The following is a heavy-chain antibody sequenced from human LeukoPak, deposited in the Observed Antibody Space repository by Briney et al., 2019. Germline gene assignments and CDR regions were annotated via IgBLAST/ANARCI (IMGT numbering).Heavy chain of an antibody. CDR2: IWFDGSNK. D-gene: IGHD3-9*01. J-gene: IGHJ4*02. CDR1: GFTISSYG. CDR3: ARAWTYYDILTGYYSFDY. V-gene: IGHV3-33*01. Sequence: GGSLRLSCAASGFTISSYGMHWVRQTPGKGLECGAVIWFDGSNKYYPDSVKGRFTISRDNSKNTLYLQMNSLRAEDTAVYYCARAWTYYDILTGYYSFDYWGQGTLVTVS.